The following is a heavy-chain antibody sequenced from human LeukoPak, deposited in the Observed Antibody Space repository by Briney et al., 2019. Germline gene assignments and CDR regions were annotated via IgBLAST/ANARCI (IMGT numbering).Heavy chain of an antibody. D-gene: IGHD3-10*01. CDR2: INPSGGST. J-gene: IGHJ5*02. CDR1: GYTFTSYY. V-gene: IGHV1-46*01. CDR3: ARDWASRDYYGSGRGNWFDP. Sequence: ASVKVSCKASGYTFTSYYMHWVRQAPGQRLEWMGIINPSGGSTSYAQKFQGRVTMTRDMSTSTVYMELSSLRSEDTAVHYCARDWASRDYYGSGRGNWFDPWGQGTLVTVSS.